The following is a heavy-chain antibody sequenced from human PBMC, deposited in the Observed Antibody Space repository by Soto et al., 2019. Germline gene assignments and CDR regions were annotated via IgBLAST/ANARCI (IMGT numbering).Heavy chain of an antibody. CDR1: GYTFTGYY. CDR2: INPNSGGT. V-gene: IGHV1-2*04. Sequence: ASVKVSCKASGYTFTGYYMHWVRQAPGQGLERMGWINPNSGGTNYAQKFQGWVTMTRDTSISTAYMELSRLRSDDTAVYYCARENTTYCGGDCGLGYWGQGTLVTVSS. CDR3: ARENTTYCGGDCGLGY. D-gene: IGHD2-21*02. J-gene: IGHJ4*02.